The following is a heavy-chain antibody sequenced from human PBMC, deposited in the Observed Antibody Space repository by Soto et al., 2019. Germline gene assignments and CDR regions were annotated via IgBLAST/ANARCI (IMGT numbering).Heavy chain of an antibody. J-gene: IGHJ6*02. V-gene: IGHV4-59*01. D-gene: IGHD3-22*01. CDR2: VHDSGRT. CDR3: ARGAQVGYSPGRGMDV. CDR1: GGSINNYY. Sequence: QVQLQESGPGLVKPSETLSLTCSISGGSINNYYWTWIRQAPGKGLEWIGYVHDSGRTVYNPSLKGRVTMSLDAYNTQLSLNLNYVTAADTAVYYCARGAQVGYSPGRGMDVWGQGTMVTVSS.